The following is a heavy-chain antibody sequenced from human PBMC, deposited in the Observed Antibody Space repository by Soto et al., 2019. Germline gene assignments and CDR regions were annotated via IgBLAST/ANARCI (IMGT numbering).Heavy chain of an antibody. CDR1: GFTVSSDY. CDR3: AWVNRGWAFHY. Sequence: EVQLVESGGDLIQPGGSLKLSCAASGFTVSSDYMSWVRQAPGKGLEWVSVIYAGGSTYYADSVKGRLTISRDNSKNTLYLHISNLRAEDKDMDYGAWVNRGWAFHYWGQGTLVTVSS. D-gene: IGHD1-26*01. V-gene: IGHV3-53*01. CDR2: IYAGGST. J-gene: IGHJ4*02.